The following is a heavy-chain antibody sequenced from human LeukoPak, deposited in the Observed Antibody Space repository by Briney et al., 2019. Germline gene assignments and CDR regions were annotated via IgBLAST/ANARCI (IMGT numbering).Heavy chain of an antibody. CDR2: INQSGST. CDR1: GGSISSSSYY. Sequence: SETLSLTCTVSGGSISSSSYYGGWIRQPPGKGLEWIGEINQSGSTNYNPSLKSRVTISVDTSKNQFSLKLSSVTAADTAVYYCARGYSSSWYGYWGQGTLVTVSS. CDR3: ARGYSSSWYGY. J-gene: IGHJ4*02. V-gene: IGHV4-39*07. D-gene: IGHD6-13*01.